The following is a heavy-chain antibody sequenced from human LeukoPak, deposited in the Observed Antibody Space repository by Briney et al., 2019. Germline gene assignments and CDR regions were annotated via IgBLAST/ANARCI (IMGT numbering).Heavy chain of an antibody. D-gene: IGHD1-26*01. CDR1: GYSFTCYW. J-gene: IGHJ5*02. CDR2: IYPGDSDT. V-gene: IGHV5-51*01. CDR3: ARYWEGNWFDP. Sequence: GESLKISCRGSGYSFTCYWIGWVRQMPGKGLEWMGIIYPGDSDTRHSPSFQGQVTISADKSISTAYLQWSSLKASDTAMYYCARYWEGNWFDPWGQGTLVTVSS.